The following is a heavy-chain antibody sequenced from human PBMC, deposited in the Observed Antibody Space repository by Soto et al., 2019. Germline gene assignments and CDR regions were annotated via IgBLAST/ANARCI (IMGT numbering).Heavy chain of an antibody. V-gene: IGHV1-2*02. CDR1: GYTFTAYY. CDR3: ARNMDYYYGPGSGNGHGV. CDR2: INPKFGDT. Sequence: QVQLVQSGAEVKEPGDSVRVSCEASGYTFTAYYRHWVRQAPGQGLEWMGWINPKFGDTTYAQDFQGRLTLTRDMSISTVYMDLSRLTSDDTAIYYCARNMDYYYGPGSGNGHGVWGQGTTVNVFS. D-gene: IGHD3-10*01. J-gene: IGHJ6*02.